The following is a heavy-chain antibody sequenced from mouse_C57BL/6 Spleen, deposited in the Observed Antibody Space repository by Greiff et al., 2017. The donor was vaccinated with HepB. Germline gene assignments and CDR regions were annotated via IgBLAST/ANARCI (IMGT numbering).Heavy chain of an antibody. D-gene: IGHD1-1*01. Sequence: VKLMESGPGLVAPSQSLSITCTVSGFSLTSYAISWVRQPPGKGLEWLGVIWTGGGTNYNSALKSRLSISKDNSKSQVFLKMNSLQTDDTARYYCARMYPLYYGSSSYYFDYWGQGTTLTVSS. J-gene: IGHJ2*01. CDR3: ARMYPLYYGSSSYYFDY. CDR2: IWTGGGT. CDR1: GFSLTSYA. V-gene: IGHV2-9-1*01.